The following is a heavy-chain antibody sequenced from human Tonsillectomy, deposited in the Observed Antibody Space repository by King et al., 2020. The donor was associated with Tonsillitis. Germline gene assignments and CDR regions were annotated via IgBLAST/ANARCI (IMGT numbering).Heavy chain of an antibody. CDR3: ARDPLGANTFDI. CDR2: IKHDGREK. CDR1: GFTCSSDR. Sequence: VQLVESGGGLVQPGGSLRLSCAASGFTCSSDRMSWVRQAPGKGLEWVANIKHDGREKYYVASWKCRLTISSDNAKNSLYLQMNSLRAEDTAVYYCARDPLGANTFDIWGQGTMVTVSS. V-gene: IGHV3-7*01. J-gene: IGHJ3*02. D-gene: IGHD3-16*01.